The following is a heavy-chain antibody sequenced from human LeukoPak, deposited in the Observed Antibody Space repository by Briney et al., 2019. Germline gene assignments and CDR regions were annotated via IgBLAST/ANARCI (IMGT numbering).Heavy chain of an antibody. D-gene: IGHD3-10*01. J-gene: IGHJ4*02. CDR3: ARRLSRSTSISFYY. V-gene: IGHV4-39*01. CDR1: GGSISSSADH. Sequence: SETLSLTCTVSGGSISSSADHWGWIRQPPGKGLEWIGDIHYTGSKRYNPSLKSRVTISVDTSKSQFSLKLSSVTAADTAVYYCARRLSRSTSISFYYWGQGTLVSVSS. CDR2: IHYTGSK.